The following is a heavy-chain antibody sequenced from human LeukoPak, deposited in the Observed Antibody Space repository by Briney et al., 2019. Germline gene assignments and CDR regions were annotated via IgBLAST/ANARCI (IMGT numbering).Heavy chain of an antibody. CDR1: GGSISSYY. CDR2: IYYDGST. Sequence: SETLSLTCTVSGGSISSYYWSWTRQPPGKGLEWIGHIYYDGSTNYNPSLKSRVTISVDTSKNQFSLNLSSVTAADTAVYYCARGAVAGKMSWFDPWGQGTLVTVSS. J-gene: IGHJ5*02. V-gene: IGHV4-59*01. CDR3: ARGAVAGKMSWFDP. D-gene: IGHD6-19*01.